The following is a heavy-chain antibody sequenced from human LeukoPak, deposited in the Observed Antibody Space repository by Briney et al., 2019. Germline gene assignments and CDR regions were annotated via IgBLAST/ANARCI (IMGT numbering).Heavy chain of an antibody. D-gene: IGHD2-15*01. CDR1: GFIFSNYA. CDR3: AKYCSGGNCYSGLY. CDR2: ITSGGQT. V-gene: IGHV3-23*01. J-gene: IGHJ4*02. Sequence: GGSLRLSCAASGFIFSNYAMTWVRQAPGKGLQWVSTITSGGQTYYADSVKGRFTISRDNSKNTLYLQMNSLRAEDTAVYQCAKYCSGGNCYSGLYSGQGTLVTVSS.